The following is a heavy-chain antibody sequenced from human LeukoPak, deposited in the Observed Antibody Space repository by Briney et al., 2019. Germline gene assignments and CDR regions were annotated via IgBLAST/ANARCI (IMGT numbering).Heavy chain of an antibody. J-gene: IGHJ3*02. V-gene: IGHV3-21*01. CDR1: GFTFSSYS. CDR2: ISSSSSYM. Sequence: PGGSLRLSCAASGFTFSSYSMNWVRQAPGKGLEWVSSISSSSSYMYYADSVKGRFTISRDNAKNSLYLQMNSLRAEDTAVYYCARELGVVPAAIRESGVAFDIWGQGTMVTVSS. D-gene: IGHD2-2*01. CDR3: ARELGVVPAAIRESGVAFDI.